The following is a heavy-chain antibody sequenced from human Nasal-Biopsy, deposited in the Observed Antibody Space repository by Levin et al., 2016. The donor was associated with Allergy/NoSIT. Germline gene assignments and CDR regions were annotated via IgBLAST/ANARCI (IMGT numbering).Heavy chain of an antibody. J-gene: IGHJ6*02. CDR3: ARLSDPPWSAGVVPAAWFIYGMDA. CDR1: GGTFSGYS. D-gene: IGHD2-15*01. Sequence: SVKVSCKFFGGTFSGYSISWVRQAPGQGLEWMGMTTPIDRKSKYSQRFQSRATISADKPTNTVYMELRNLRPEDTAVYYCARLSDPPWSAGVVPAAWFIYGMDAWGQGTTVTVS. CDR2: TTPIDRKS. V-gene: IGHV1-69*02.